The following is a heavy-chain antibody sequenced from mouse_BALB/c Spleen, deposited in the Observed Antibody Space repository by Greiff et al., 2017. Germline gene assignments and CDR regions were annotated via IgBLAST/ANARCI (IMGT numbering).Heavy chain of an antibody. CDR1: GYTFTNYW. Sequence: QVQLKESGAELVRPGTSVKISCKASGYTFTNYWLGWVKQRPGHGLEWIGDIYPGGGYTNYNEKFKGKATLTADTSSSTAYMQLSSLTSEDSAVYFCARGTTATRGAMDYWGQGTSVTVSS. J-gene: IGHJ4*01. V-gene: IGHV1-63*02. D-gene: IGHD1-2*01. CDR3: ARGTTATRGAMDY. CDR2: IYPGGGYT.